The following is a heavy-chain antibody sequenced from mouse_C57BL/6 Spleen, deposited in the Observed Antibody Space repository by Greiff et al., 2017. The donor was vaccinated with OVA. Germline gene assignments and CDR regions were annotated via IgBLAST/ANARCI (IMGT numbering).Heavy chain of an antibody. V-gene: IGHV1-15*01. J-gene: IGHJ3*01. Sequence: QVQLRQSGAELVRPGASVTLSCKASGYTFTDYEMHWVKQTPVHGLEWIGAIDPETGGTAYNQKFKGKAILTADKSSSTAYMELRSLTSEDSAVYYCTRHYYGSTWFAYWGQGTLVTVSA. CDR1: GYTFTDYE. CDR3: TRHYYGSTWFAY. CDR2: IDPETGGT. D-gene: IGHD1-1*01.